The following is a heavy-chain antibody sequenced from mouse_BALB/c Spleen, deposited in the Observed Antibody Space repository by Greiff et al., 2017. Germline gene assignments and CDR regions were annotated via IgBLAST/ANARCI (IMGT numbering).Heavy chain of an antibody. Sequence: EVQGVESGGGLVKPGGSLKLSCAASGFTFSDYYMYWVRQTPEKRLEWVATISDGGSYTYYPDSVKGRFTISRDNAKNNLYLQMSSLKSEDTAMYYCARDRSWDEAWFAYWGQGTLVTVSA. CDR1: GFTFSDYY. J-gene: IGHJ3*01. CDR2: ISDGGSYT. CDR3: ARDRSWDEAWFAY. V-gene: IGHV5-4*02. D-gene: IGHD4-1*01.